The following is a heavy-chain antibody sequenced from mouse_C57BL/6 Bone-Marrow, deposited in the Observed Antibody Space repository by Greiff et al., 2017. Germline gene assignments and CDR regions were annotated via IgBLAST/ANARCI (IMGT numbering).Heavy chain of an antibody. CDR1: GYTFTDYY. J-gene: IGHJ2*01. V-gene: IGHV1-19*01. CDR3: ARAHYGSSYNY. CDR2: INPYNGGT. D-gene: IGHD1-1*01. Sequence: VHVKQSGPVLVKPGASVKMSCKASGYTFTDYYMNWVKQSHGKSLEWIGVINPYNGGTSYNQKFKGKATLTVDKSSSTAYMELNSLTSEDSAVYYGARAHYGSSYNYWGQGTTLTVSS.